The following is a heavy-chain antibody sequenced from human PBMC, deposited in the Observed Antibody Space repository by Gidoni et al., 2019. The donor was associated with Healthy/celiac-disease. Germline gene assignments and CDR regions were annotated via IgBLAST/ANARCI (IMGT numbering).Heavy chain of an antibody. J-gene: IGHJ6*02. D-gene: IGHD2-2*01. CDR2: IRSSGSTI. V-gene: IGHV3-11*01. CDR3: ARDGCSSTSCVDYYGMDV. Sequence: QVQLVESGGGLVKPGGSLRLSCAASGFTFSDYSMSWIRQAPGKGLEWVSYIRSSGSTIYYADSVKGRFTISRDNAKNSLYLQMNSLRAEDTAVYYCARDGCSSTSCVDYYGMDVWGQGTTVTVSS. CDR1: GFTFSDYS.